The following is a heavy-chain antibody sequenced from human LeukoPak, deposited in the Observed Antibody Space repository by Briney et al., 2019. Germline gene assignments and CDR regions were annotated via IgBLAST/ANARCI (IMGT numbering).Heavy chain of an antibody. CDR2: INPNSGGT. CDR3: ARDPPYGSGSYYREGSDY. J-gene: IGHJ4*02. CDR1: GYTFTGYY. D-gene: IGHD3-10*01. V-gene: IGHV1-2*02. Sequence: ASVKVSCKDSGYTFTGYYMHWVRQAPGQGLEWMGWINPNSGGTNYAQKFQGRVTMTRDTSISTAYMELSRLRSDDTAVYYCARDPPYGSGSYYREGSDYWGQGTLVTVSS.